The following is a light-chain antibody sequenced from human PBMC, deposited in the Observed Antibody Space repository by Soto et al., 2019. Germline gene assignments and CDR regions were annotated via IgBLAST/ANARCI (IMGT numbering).Light chain of an antibody. CDR3: QSYDSTLIARYV. CDR2: GNI. J-gene: IGLJ1*01. V-gene: IGLV1-40*01. CDR1: SSNIGAGYD. Sequence: QSVLTQPPSVSGAPGQRVTISCTGRSSNIGAGYDVHWYQQRPGTAPKLLIFGNINRPSGVPDRFSGSKAGTSASLAITGLQAEDEGDYYCQSYDSTLIARYVFGTGTKLTVL.